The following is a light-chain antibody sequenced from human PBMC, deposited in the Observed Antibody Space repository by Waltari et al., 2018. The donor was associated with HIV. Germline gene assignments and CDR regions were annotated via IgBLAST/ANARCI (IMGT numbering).Light chain of an antibody. CDR2: AAS. CDR3: KQYENWPYT. CDR1: PSVSTN. Sequence: EIFLTQSPATLSVSPGDRATLSCRASPSVSTNLAWYQFKPGQAPRLLIRAASTRASGVPARFSGSGSGAEFTLAISSLQSEDFALYYCKQYENWPYTFGQGTKVEIK. V-gene: IGKV3-15*01. J-gene: IGKJ2*01.